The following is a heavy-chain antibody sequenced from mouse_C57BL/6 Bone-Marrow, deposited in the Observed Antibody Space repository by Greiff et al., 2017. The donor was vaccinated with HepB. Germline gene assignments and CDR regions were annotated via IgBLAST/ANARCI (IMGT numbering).Heavy chain of an antibody. CDR3: ASSYYYGSSYLY. D-gene: IGHD1-1*01. J-gene: IGHJ2*01. V-gene: IGHV1-81*01. Sequence: VQLQESGAELARPGASVKLSCKASGYTFTSYGISWVKQRTGQGLEWIGEIYPRSGNTYYNEKLKGKATLTADKSSSTAYMELRSLTSEDSAVYFCASSYYYGSSYLYWGQGTTLTVSS. CDR2: IYPRSGNT. CDR1: GYTFTSYG.